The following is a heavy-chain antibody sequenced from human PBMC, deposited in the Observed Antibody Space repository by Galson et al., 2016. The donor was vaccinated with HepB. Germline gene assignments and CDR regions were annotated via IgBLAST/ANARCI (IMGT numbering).Heavy chain of an antibody. CDR3: ARYNWKYAPCDN. D-gene: IGHD1-7*01. CDR2: IKQDGSEI. V-gene: IGHV3-7*01. CDR1: GFTFSTFW. Sequence: SLRLSCAVSGFTFSTFWMSWVRQAPGKGLEWVANIKQDGSEIFYMDSVKGRFTISRDNAKSSLYLQMNSLRAEDTAVYYCARYNWKYAPCDNGGQGTLVTVSS. J-gene: IGHJ4*02.